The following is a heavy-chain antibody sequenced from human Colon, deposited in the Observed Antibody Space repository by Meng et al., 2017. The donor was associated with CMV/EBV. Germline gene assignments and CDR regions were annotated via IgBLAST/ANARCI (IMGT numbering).Heavy chain of an antibody. Sequence: SCKTSGYKCSYSGMNWMRQAPGQGLEWIEIIGPRGDSTNYAGNVVGRFTMTADMSTNTMHMELSSLRSDDTAVYYCARDNSNWSTDFWGQGTLVTVSS. V-gene: IGHV1-46*01. CDR3: ARDNSNWSTDF. CDR2: IGPRGDST. J-gene: IGHJ4*02. CDR1: GYKCSYSG. D-gene: IGHD4-11*01.